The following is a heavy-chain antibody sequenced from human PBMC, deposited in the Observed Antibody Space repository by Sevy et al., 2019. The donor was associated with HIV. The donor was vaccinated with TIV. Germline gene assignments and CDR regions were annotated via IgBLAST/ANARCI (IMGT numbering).Heavy chain of an antibody. CDR2: IQYDGSNK. Sequence: GGSLRLSCAASGFSFSSYGMHWVRQAPGKGLEWMSYIQYDGSNKDYADSVKGRFTISRDNSKKTLYLKMNSLRVEDRAVFYCVKEGGGGGGDHWGQGTLVTVSS. CDR1: GFSFSSYG. V-gene: IGHV3-30*02. CDR3: VKEGGGGGGDH. J-gene: IGHJ4*02. D-gene: IGHD3-16*01.